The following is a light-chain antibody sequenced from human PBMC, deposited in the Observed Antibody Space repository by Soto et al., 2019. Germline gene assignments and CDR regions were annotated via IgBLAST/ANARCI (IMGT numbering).Light chain of an antibody. V-gene: IGLV1-44*01. CDR1: SSNIGSNT. CDR2: SNN. CDR3: AAWDDSLRGLV. Sequence: QSVLTQPPSASGTPGQRVTISCSGSSSNIGSNTVNWYQQLPGTAPKLLIYSNNQRPSGVPDRFSGSKSGTSASLAISGLQSEDETVYYCAAWDDSLRGLVFGGGTKVTVL. J-gene: IGLJ3*02.